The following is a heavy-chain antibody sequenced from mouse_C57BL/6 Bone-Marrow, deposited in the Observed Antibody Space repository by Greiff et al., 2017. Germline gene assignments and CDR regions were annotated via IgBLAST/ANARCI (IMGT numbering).Heavy chain of an antibody. CDR3: ARYPHYYGSSYPHWYFDV. D-gene: IGHD1-1*01. CDR1: GYTFTGYW. CDR2: ILPGSGST. Sequence: QVQLQQSGAELMKPGASVKLSCKATGYTFTGYWIEWVKQRPGHGLEWIGEILPGSGSTNYNEKFKGKATFTADTSSNTAYMQLNSLTTEDSAIYYCARYPHYYGSSYPHWYFDVWGTGTTVTVSS. J-gene: IGHJ1*03. V-gene: IGHV1-9*01.